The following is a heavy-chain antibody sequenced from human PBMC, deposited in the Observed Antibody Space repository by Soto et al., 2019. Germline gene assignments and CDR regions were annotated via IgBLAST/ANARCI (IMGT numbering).Heavy chain of an antibody. CDR3: ARDPRYYGSGSYYSRYGMDV. CDR2: INSDGSST. V-gene: IGHV3-74*01. J-gene: IGHJ6*02. D-gene: IGHD3-10*01. CDR1: GFTFSSYW. Sequence: GSLRLSCAASGFTFSSYWMHWVRQAPGKGLVWVSRINSDGSSTSYADSVKGRFTISRDNAKNTLYLQMNSLRAEDTAVYYCARDPRYYGSGSYYSRYGMDVWGQGTTVTVSS.